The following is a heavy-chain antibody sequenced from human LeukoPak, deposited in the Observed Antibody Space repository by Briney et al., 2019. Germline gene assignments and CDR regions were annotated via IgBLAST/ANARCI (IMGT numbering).Heavy chain of an antibody. Sequence: PSETLSLTCAVYVGSFSAYYWSWIRQPPGKGLQWIGEINHSASTNCNPSLKSRVTISVDTSKNQFSLNLTSVTAADTAVFSSSARPDYWGQGTLVTVSS. D-gene: IGHD6-13*01. J-gene: IGHJ4*02. CDR2: INHSAST. CDR1: VGSFSAYY. V-gene: IGHV4-34*01. CDR3: SARPDY.